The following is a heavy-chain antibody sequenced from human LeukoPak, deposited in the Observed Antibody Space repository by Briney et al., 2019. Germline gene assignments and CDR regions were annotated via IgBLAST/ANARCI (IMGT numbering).Heavy chain of an antibody. Sequence: GGSLRLSCAASGFTLSSYVMFWVRQAPGKGLEWVSAISSSGGNTYYVDSVKGRFTISRDNSKNTLFLQMNSLRGEDTAVYYCAKSGYNDYVACRSGIDYWGQGTLVTVSS. CDR1: GFTLSSYV. V-gene: IGHV3-23*01. J-gene: IGHJ4*02. D-gene: IGHD4-17*01. CDR3: AKSGYNDYVACRSGIDY. CDR2: ISSSGGNT.